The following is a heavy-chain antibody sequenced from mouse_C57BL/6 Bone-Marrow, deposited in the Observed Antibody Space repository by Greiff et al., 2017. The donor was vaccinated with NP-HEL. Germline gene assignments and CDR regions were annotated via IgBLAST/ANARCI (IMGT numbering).Heavy chain of an antibody. CDR3: ARRTLDYYGSSGGFDY. CDR2: FLPGSGSI. CDR1: WSPCPFPF. J-gene: IGHJ2*01. V-gene: IGHV1-9*01. D-gene: IGHD1-1*01. Sequence: QVQLQQSGAELMKPGASVKVCANALWSPCPFPFLCGFPPLPFPFLQWIGEFLPGSGSINYNEKFKGKATFTADTSSNTAYMQLSSLTTEDSAIYYCARRTLDYYGSSGGFDYWGQGTTLTVSS.